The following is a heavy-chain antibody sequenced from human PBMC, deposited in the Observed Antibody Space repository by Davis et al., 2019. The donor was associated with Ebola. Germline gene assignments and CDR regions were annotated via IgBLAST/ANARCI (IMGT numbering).Heavy chain of an antibody. J-gene: IGHJ4*02. Sequence: ASVKVSCKASGYTFTGYYMHWVRQAPGQGLEWMGWINPNSGGTNYAQKFQGRVTMTRDTSISTAYMELRSLRSDETAVYYCARDGAGPYYYDSSGYSQDWGQGTLVTVSS. CDR1: GYTFTGYY. CDR3: ARDGAGPYYYDSSGYSQD. CDR2: INPNSGGT. D-gene: IGHD3-22*01. V-gene: IGHV1-2*02.